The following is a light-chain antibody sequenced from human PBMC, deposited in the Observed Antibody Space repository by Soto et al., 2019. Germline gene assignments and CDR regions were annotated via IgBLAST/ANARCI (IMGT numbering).Light chain of an antibody. CDR3: QQYGTSPLT. CDR2: GAS. CDR1: QSVSSNY. J-gene: IGKJ4*01. Sequence: EIVLTQSPGTRSLSPGERATLSCGASQSVSSNYLAWYQQKPGQGPRLLIYGASSRATAIPDRFSGSGSGTDFTLTITRLEPEHFAVYYCQQYGTSPLTFGGGTKIEIK. V-gene: IGKV3-20*01.